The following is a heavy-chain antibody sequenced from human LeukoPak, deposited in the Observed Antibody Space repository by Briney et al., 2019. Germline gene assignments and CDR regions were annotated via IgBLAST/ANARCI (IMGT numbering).Heavy chain of an antibody. CDR1: GGSISSYY. CDR3: ARHDDSSSLDDAFDI. CDR2: IYYSGST. Sequence: PSETLSLTCTVSGGSISSYYWSWIRQPPGKGLEWIGYIYYSGSTNYNPSLKSRVTISVDTSKNQFSLKLSSVTAADTAVYYCARHDDSSSLDDAFDIWGQGTMVTVSS. J-gene: IGHJ3*02. D-gene: IGHD6-13*01. V-gene: IGHV4-59*08.